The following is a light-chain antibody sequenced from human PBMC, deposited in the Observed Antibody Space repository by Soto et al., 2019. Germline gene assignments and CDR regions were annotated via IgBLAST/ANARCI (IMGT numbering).Light chain of an antibody. J-gene: IGKJ1*01. V-gene: IGKV1-39*01. CDR3: QQTYRHPRT. CDR2: GSS. CDR1: QTVKNN. Sequence: DIQMTQSPSSVSASVGDSVTFACQSSQTVKNNVNWYQHKRGKAPKLLISGSSNLQNGVPPRFSGSGTGTDFTLTINSLQPEDAATYYCQQTYRHPRTFDQGTSVDIK.